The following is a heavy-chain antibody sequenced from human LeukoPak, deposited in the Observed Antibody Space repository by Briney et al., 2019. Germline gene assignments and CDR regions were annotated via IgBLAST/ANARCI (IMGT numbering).Heavy chain of an antibody. CDR1: GYTFTSYY. CDR3: ALRAAMVPGGDY. V-gene: IGHV1-46*01. J-gene: IGHJ4*02. D-gene: IGHD5-18*01. CDR2: INPSGGST. Sequence: PWASVKVSCKASGYTFTSYYMHWVRQAPGQGLEWMGIINPSGGSTSYAQKFQGRVTMTRDTSTSTVYMELSSLRSEDTAVYYCALRAAMVPGGDYWGQGTLVTVSS.